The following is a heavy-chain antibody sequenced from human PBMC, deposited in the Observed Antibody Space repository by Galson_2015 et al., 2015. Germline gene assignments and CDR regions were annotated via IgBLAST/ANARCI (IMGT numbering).Heavy chain of an antibody. CDR2: ISAGTGNT. CDR3: ARGGAIVVVPAAIVAFDI. V-gene: IGHV1-3*01. D-gene: IGHD2-2*02. CDR1: GYTFTSYA. Sequence: GYTFTSYAMHWVRQAPGQRLEWMGWISAGTGNTKYSQKFQGRVTITRDTSASTAYMELSSLRSEDTAVYYCARGGAIVVVPAAIVAFDIWGQGTMVTVSS. J-gene: IGHJ3*02.